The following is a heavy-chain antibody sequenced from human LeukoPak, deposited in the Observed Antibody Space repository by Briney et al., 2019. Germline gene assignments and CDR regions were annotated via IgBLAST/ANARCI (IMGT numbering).Heavy chain of an antibody. J-gene: IGHJ5*02. Sequence: PETLSLTCTVSGGFISRYYWNWIRQTPGKGLEWVGSIYSMGKTNYNPSLKSRVTISEDTFKDQFSLKLTSVTAADTAVYYCARVFKRGYSYGPTTNWFDPWGQGTLVTVSS. D-gene: IGHD5-18*01. CDR1: GGFISRYY. CDR2: IYSMGKT. V-gene: IGHV4-59*12. CDR3: ARVFKRGYSYGPTTNWFDP.